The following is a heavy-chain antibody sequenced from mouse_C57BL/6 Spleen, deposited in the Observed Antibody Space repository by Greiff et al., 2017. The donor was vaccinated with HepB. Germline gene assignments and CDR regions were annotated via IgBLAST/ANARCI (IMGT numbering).Heavy chain of an antibody. CDR3: TRDNYGNPFNFDY. Sequence: EVMLVESGEGLVKPGGSLKLSCAASGFTFSSYAMSWVRQTPEKRLEWVAYISSGGDYIYYADTVKGRFTISRDNARNTLYLQMSSLKSEDTAMYYCTRDNYGNPFNFDYWGQGTTLTVSS. J-gene: IGHJ2*01. V-gene: IGHV5-9-1*02. CDR1: GFTFSSYA. D-gene: IGHD2-1*01. CDR2: ISSGGDYI.